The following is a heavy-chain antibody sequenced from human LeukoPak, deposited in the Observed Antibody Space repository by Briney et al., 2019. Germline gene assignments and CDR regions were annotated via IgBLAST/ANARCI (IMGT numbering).Heavy chain of an antibody. D-gene: IGHD6-19*01. Sequence: ASVKVSCKASGYTFTGYNMYWVRQAPGQGLEWMGIINSSGGSTNYAQKFQGRVTMTRDTSTSTVYMELSSLRSEDTAVYYCARFAVHRRLTVAGQFGLDYWGQGTLVTVSS. CDR3: ARFAVHRRLTVAGQFGLDY. J-gene: IGHJ4*02. CDR1: GYTFTGYN. CDR2: INSSGGST. V-gene: IGHV1-46*01.